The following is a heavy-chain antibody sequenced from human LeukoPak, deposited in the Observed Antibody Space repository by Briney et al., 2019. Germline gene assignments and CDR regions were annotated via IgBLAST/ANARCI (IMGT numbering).Heavy chain of an antibody. CDR2: ISYDGGNK. J-gene: IGHJ6*02. D-gene: IGHD4-11*01. CDR3: AKATVTTGYYYGMDV. Sequence: GGSLRLSCAASGFTFSSYGMHWVRQAPGKGLEWVAVISYDGGNKYYADSVKGRFTISRDNSKNTLYLQMNSLRAEDTAVYYCAKATVTTGYYYGMDVWGQGTTVTVSS. V-gene: IGHV3-30*18. CDR1: GFTFSSYG.